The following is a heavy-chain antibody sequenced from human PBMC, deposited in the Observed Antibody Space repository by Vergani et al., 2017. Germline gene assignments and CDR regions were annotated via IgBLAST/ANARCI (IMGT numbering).Heavy chain of an antibody. CDR3: ANARIVVPAAITGILAYCCYCMDG. J-gene: IGHJ6*03. CDR1: GFTFSSYA. D-gene: IGHD2-2*01. CDR2: ISGSGGST. Sequence: EVQLLESGGGLVQPGGSLRLSCAASGFTFSSYAMSWVRQAPGKGLEWVSAISGSGGSTYYADSEKGRFTISRDNSKNTLYLQMNSLRAEDTAVYYCANARIVVPAAITGILAYCCYCMDGSGKGTTVTVSS. V-gene: IGHV3-23*01.